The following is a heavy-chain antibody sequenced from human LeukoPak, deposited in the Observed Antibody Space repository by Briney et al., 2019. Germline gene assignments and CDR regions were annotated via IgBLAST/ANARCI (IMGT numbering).Heavy chain of an antibody. CDR3: AKDIITIYGSGSYYNY. CDR1: GFTFDDYA. D-gene: IGHD3-10*01. V-gene: IGHV3-9*01. CDR2: ISWNSGSI. Sequence: GRSLRLSCAASGFTFDDYAMHWVRQAPGKGLEWVSGISWNSGSIGYADSVKGRFTISRDNAKNSLYLQMNSLRAEDTAVYYCAKDIITIYGSGSYYNYWGQGTLVTVSS. J-gene: IGHJ4*02.